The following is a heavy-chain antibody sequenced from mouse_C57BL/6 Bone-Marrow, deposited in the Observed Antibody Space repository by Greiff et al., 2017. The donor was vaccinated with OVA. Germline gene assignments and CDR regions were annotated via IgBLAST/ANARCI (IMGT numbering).Heavy chain of an antibody. V-gene: IGHV1-19*01. Sequence: VQLQQSGPVLVKPGASVKMSCKASGYTFTDYYMHWVKQSHGKSLEWIGVINPYNGGTSYNQKFKGKATLTVDKSSSTAYMELNSLTSEDSAVYYCARWNYQDFDYWGQGTTLTVSS. CDR2: INPYNGGT. J-gene: IGHJ2*01. CDR1: GYTFTDYY. CDR3: ARWNYQDFDY. D-gene: IGHD2-1*01.